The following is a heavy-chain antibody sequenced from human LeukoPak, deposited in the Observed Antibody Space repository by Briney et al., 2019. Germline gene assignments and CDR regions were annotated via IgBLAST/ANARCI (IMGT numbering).Heavy chain of an antibody. CDR3: ARGSRGYTYGWPYYYMDV. CDR1: GGSISASY. CDR2: IYILGTT. Sequence: PSETLSLTCTLFGGSISASYWSWVRQAAGKGLEWIGHIYILGTTEYNPSLKNRVTISIDKSDNHFSLNLSSVTAADTAVYYCARGSRGYTYGWPYYYMDVWGKGTTVIVSS. D-gene: IGHD5-18*01. V-gene: IGHV4-4*07. J-gene: IGHJ6*03.